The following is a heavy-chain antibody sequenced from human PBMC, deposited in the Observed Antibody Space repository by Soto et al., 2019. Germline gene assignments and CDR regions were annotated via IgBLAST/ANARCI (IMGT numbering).Heavy chain of an antibody. V-gene: IGHV3-21*01. Sequence: CAASGCTFSSYSMNWVRQAPGKGLGWVSAISSSSSYIYYADSVKGRCTISRDNAKNSLYLQMNSPRAEDTAGYYCARQRPWLYGGEDAFASRGQATMVT. CDR3: ARQRPWLYGGEDAFAS. CDR1: GCTFSSYS. CDR2: ISSSSSYI. D-gene: IGHD3-22*01. J-gene: IGHJ3*02.